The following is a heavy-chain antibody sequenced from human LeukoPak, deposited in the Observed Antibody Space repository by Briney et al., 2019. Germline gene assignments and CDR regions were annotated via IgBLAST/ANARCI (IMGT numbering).Heavy chain of an antibody. CDR1: GFTFDDYA. V-gene: IGHV3-9*01. J-gene: IGHJ5*02. CDR2: ISWNSGSI. Sequence: GGSLRLSCAASGFTFDDYAMHWVRHAPGKGMERVSGISWNSGSIGYEDSVKGRFTISRDNAKNSLYLQMISLRAEDAALDYCAKGHYDVWLGPPFFDPWGQGTLVTVSA. CDR3: AKGHYDVWLGPPFFDP. D-gene: IGHD3-3*01.